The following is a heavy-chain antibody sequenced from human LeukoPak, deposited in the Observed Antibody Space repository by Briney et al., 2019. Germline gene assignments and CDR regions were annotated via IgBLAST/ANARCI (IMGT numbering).Heavy chain of an antibody. J-gene: IGHJ4*02. CDR3: AKVKQRLVFCQFDY. Sequence: PGGSLRLSCAASGFTFSSYAMSWVRQAPGKGLEWVSAISGRGGSTYYADSVKGRFTISRDNSKNTLYLQMNSLRAEDTAVYYCAKVKQRLVFCQFDYWGQGTLVTVSS. CDR2: ISGRGGST. CDR1: GFTFSSYA. V-gene: IGHV3-23*01. D-gene: IGHD6-13*01.